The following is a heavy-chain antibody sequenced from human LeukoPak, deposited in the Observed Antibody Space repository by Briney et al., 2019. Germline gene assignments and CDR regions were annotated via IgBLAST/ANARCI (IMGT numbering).Heavy chain of an antibody. CDR2: IYYSGST. V-gene: IGHV4-39*07. Sequence: PSETLSLTCTVSGGSISSSSYYWGWIRQPPGKGLEWVGSIYYSGSTYYNPSLKSRVTISVDTSKNQFFLKLSSVTAADTAVYYCAREGDSSPSPDYWGQGTLVTVSS. D-gene: IGHD6-6*01. CDR1: GGSISSSSYY. J-gene: IGHJ4*02. CDR3: AREGDSSPSPDY.